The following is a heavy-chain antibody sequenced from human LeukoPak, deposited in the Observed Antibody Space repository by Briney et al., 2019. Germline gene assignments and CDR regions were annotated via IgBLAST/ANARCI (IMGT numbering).Heavy chain of an antibody. CDR1: GFTFSSYW. J-gene: IGHJ4*02. Sequence: GGSLRLSCAASGFTFSSYWMHWVRQAPGKGLVWVSRINSDGSSTSYAGSVKGRFTISRDNAKNTLYLQMSSLRAEDTAVYYCARGLEVVVPAGYSDYWGQGTLVTVSS. CDR2: INSDGSST. D-gene: IGHD2-2*01. CDR3: ARGLEVVVPAGYSDY. V-gene: IGHV3-74*01.